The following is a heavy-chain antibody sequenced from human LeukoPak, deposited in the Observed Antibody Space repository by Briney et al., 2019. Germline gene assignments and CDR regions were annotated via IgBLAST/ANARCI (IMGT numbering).Heavy chain of an antibody. CDR2: MNQAGDQI. CDR3: ARDVRF. Sequence: GGSLRLSCAASGFTFSDSWMNWVRQAPGKGLEWAATMNQAGDQINYADSVRGRFTISRDNAKNSLCLQMSSLRVEDTAVYYCARDVRFWGQGTLVTVSS. CDR1: GFTFSDSW. V-gene: IGHV3-7*04. J-gene: IGHJ4*02.